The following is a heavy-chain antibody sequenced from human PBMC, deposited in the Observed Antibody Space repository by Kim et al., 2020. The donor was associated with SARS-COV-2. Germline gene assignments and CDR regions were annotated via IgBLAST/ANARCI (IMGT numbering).Heavy chain of an antibody. V-gene: IGHV1-2*02. Sequence: ASVKVSCKASGYTFTGYYMHWVRQAPGQGLEWMGWINPNSGGTNYAQKFQGRVTMTRDTSISTAYMELSRLRSDDTAVYYCARGGWAGPGHYYYYMDVWGKGTTITVSS. J-gene: IGHJ6*03. CDR3: ARGGWAGPGHYYYYMDV. CDR1: GYTFTGYY. CDR2: INPNSGGT. D-gene: IGHD3-10*01.